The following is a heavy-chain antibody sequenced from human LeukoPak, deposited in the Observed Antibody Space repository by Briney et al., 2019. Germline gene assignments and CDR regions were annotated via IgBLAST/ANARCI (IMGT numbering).Heavy chain of an antibody. V-gene: IGHV3-23*01. Sequence: GGSLRLSCAASGFTFSSYAMSWVRQAPGKGLEWVSAISGSGGSTYYADSVKGRFTISRDNSKNTLYLQTNSLRAEDTAVYYCAVQYYYDSSGYSYYFDYWGQGTLVTVSS. D-gene: IGHD3-22*01. CDR3: AVQYYYDSSGYSYYFDY. CDR2: ISGSGGST. J-gene: IGHJ4*02. CDR1: GFTFSSYA.